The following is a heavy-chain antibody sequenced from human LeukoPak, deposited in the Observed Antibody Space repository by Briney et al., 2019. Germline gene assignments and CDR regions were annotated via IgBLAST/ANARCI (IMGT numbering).Heavy chain of an antibody. CDR1: GYTFSGDY. J-gene: IGHJ4*02. Sequence: ASVKVSCKASGYTFSGDYMHWVRQAPGQGPEWMGWIIPNSGGTAYAQKFQGRVTMTRDTSISTAYMELSRLRSDDTAVYYCSIEYGSGRRFDDWGQGTLVTVSS. CDR2: IIPNSGGT. D-gene: IGHD3-10*01. CDR3: SIEYGSGRRFDD. V-gene: IGHV1-2*02.